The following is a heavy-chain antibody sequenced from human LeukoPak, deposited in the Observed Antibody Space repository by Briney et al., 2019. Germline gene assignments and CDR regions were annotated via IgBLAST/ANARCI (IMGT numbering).Heavy chain of an antibody. CDR1: GFTFSSYE. CDR3: ARTDTAMVTY. CDR2: ISSSGSTI. V-gene: IGHV3-48*03. J-gene: IGHJ4*02. D-gene: IGHD5-18*01. Sequence: PGGSLRLSCAASGFTFSSYEMNWVRQVPGKGLEWVSYISSSGSTIYYADSVKGRFTISRDNAKNSLYLQMNSLRAEDTAVYYCARTDTAMVTYWGQGTLVTVSS.